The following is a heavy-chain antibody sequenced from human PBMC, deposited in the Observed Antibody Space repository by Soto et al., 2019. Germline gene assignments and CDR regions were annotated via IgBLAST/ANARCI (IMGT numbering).Heavy chain of an antibody. CDR1: EGTXISYA. D-gene: IGHD3-22*01. CDR3: ARDTSYYYDSSGYYSHYYFDY. Sequence: GXSXKVSFTASEGTXISYAIGWVRQAPGQGLEWMGGIIPIFGTANYAQKFQAIVTITEDKSTSKAYMELSSLRSEDTPVYYCARDTSYYYDSSGYYSHYYFDYWGQGTLVTVSP. CDR2: IIPIFGTA. V-gene: IGHV1-69*06. J-gene: IGHJ4*02.